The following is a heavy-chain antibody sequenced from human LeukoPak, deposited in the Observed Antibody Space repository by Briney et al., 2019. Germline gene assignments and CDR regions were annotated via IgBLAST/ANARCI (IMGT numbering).Heavy chain of an antibody. CDR1: GGSISSGSYY. Sequence: SETLSLTCTVSGGSISSGSYYWSWIRQPAGKGLEWIGRIYTSGSTNYNPSLKSRVTISVDTSKNQFSLKLSSVTAADTAVYYCARESITMVQGVYYYFDYWGQGTLVTVSS. CDR3: ARESITMVQGVYYYFDY. CDR2: IYTSGST. V-gene: IGHV4-61*02. J-gene: IGHJ4*02. D-gene: IGHD3-10*01.